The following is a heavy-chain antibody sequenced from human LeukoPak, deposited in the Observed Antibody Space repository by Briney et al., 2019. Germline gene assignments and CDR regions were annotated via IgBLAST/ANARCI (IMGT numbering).Heavy chain of an antibody. CDR2: IYYSGST. V-gene: IGHV4-39*02. CDR1: GGSISSSSYY. D-gene: IGHD6-13*01. J-gene: IGHJ4*02. CDR3: AREWLEQQLVTGRRIVDY. Sequence: PSETLSLTCTVSGGSISSSSYYWGWIRQPPGKGLEWIGSIYYSGSTYYNPSLKSRVTISVDTSKNQFSLKLSSVTAADTAEYYCAREWLEQQLVTGRRIVDYWGQGTLVTVSS.